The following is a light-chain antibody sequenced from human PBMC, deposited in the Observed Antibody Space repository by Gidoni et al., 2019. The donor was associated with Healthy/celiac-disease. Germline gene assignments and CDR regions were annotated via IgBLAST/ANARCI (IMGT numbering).Light chain of an antibody. J-gene: IGLJ2*01. CDR1: KLGDKF. V-gene: IGLV3-1*01. Sequence: SYELTQPPSVSMSPGQTASITCSGDKLGDKFASWYQQKPGQSPLLVIYTDNKRRSVIPERFSGSNSGNTATLTISGTQAMDEADYYCHAWDSSTVVFGGGTKLTVL. CDR3: HAWDSSTVV. CDR2: TDN.